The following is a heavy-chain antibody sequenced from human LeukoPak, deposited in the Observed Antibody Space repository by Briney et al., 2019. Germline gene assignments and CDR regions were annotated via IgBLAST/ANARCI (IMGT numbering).Heavy chain of an antibody. D-gene: IGHD2/OR15-2a*01. J-gene: IGHJ1*01. V-gene: IGHV4-59*01. CDR1: GASISTYY. Sequence: PSETLSLTCTVSGASISTYYWSWIRQPPGKGLEWIGYLYYSGSTTYSPSLKSRVTMSVDTSKSQFSLKLNSVTAADTAIYYCARVRGTFETDWGQGTLVTVPS. CDR2: LYYSGST. CDR3: ARVRGTFETD.